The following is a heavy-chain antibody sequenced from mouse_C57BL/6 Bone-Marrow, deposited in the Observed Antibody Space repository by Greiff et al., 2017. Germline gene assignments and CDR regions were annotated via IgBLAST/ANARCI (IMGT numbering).Heavy chain of an antibody. CDR3: ARGAYCSSSFAY. CDR1: GYTFTSYW. D-gene: IGHD1-1*01. V-gene: IGHV1-64*01. Sequence: QVQLQQPGAELVKPGASVKLSCKASGYTFTSYWMHWVKQRPGQGLEWIGMIHPNSGSTKYNEKFKSKATLTVDKSSSTAYMQLSSLTSEDSAVYYCARGAYCSSSFAYWGQGTLVTVSA. J-gene: IGHJ3*01. CDR2: IHPNSGST.